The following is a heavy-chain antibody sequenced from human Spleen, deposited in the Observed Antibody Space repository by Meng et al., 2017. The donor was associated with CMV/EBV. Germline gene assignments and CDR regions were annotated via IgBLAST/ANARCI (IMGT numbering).Heavy chain of an antibody. D-gene: IGHD6-13*01. Sequence: GESLKISCAASGFTFSIYSMNWVRQAPGKGLEWVSFINAGSNNIYYADSVKGRFTISRDNAKNSLYLQMNSLRAEDTAVYYCARAAGWFDPWGQGTLVTVSS. V-gene: IGHV3-21*04. CDR1: GFTFSIYS. CDR2: INAGSNNI. CDR3: ARAAGWFDP. J-gene: IGHJ5*02.